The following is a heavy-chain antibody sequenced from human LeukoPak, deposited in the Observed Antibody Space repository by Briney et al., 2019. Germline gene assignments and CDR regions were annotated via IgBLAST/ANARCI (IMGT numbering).Heavy chain of an antibody. CDR3: TSEVGY. V-gene: IGHV3-73*01. D-gene: IGHD1-26*01. CDR1: GFTFSGSA. CDR2: IRSKANNYAT. J-gene: IGHJ4*02. Sequence: GGSLKLSCAASGFTFSGSAMHWVRQASGKGLEWVGRIRSKANNYATAYTASVKGRFTVPRDDSKNTTYLQMNSLKIEDTAVYYCTSEVGYWGQGTLVTVSS.